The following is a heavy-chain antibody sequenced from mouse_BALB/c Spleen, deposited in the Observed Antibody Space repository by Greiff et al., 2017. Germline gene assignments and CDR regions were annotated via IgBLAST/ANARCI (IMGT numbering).Heavy chain of an antibody. CDR3: ARRGLLNAMDY. CDR2: ISNGGGST. J-gene: IGHJ4*01. D-gene: IGHD2-3*01. CDR1: GFTFSSYT. Sequence: DVMLVESGGGLVQPGGSLKLSCAASGFTFSSYTMSWVRQTPEKRLEWVAYISNGGGSTYYPDTVKGRFTISRDNAKNTLYLQMSSLKSEDTAMYYCARRGLLNAMDYWGQGTSVTVSS. V-gene: IGHV5-12-2*01.